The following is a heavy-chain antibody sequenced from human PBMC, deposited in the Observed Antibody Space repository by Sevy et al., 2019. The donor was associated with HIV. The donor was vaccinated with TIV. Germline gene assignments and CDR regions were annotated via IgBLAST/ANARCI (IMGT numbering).Heavy chain of an antibody. Sequence: SETLSLTCAVSGGSISSSNWWSWVRQPPGKGLEWIGEIYRSGSTNYNPSLKSRLTISVDKSKNQFSLKLSSVTAADTAVYYCASWRRYYYYMDVWGKGTTVTVSS. CDR2: IYRSGST. CDR1: GGSISSSNW. V-gene: IGHV4-4*02. J-gene: IGHJ6*03. CDR3: ASWRRYYYYMDV.